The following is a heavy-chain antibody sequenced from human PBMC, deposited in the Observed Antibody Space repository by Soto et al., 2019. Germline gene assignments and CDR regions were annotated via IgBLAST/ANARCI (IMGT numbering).Heavy chain of an antibody. CDR3: ARDLWGYCGTDCYPLDV. CDR2: MYNTGST. V-gene: IGHV4-59*01. Sequence: PSETLSLTCTVSGGSISGYYWSWIRQPPGKGLEWIGYMYNTGSTVYNPSFKSRVTISVDTSKNQFSLKPNSVTAADTAVYYCARDLWGYCGTDCYPLDVWGQGTKVTVSS. J-gene: IGHJ6*02. D-gene: IGHD2-21*02. CDR1: GGSISGYY.